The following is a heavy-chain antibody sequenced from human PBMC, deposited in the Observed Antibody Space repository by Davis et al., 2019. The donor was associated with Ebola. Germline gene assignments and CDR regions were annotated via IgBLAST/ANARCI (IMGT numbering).Heavy chain of an antibody. D-gene: IGHD2-2*01. V-gene: IGHV1-18*01. CDR3: ARVPGGVNCSSTSCYWYYYYGMDV. Sequence: AASVKVSCKASGYTFTSYGISWVRQAPGQGLEWMGWISAYNGNTNYAQKLQGRVTMTTDTSTSTAYMELRSLRSDDTAVYYCARVPGGVNCSSTSCYWYYYYGMDVWGQRTTVTVSS. CDR1: GYTFTSYG. J-gene: IGHJ6*02. CDR2: ISAYNGNT.